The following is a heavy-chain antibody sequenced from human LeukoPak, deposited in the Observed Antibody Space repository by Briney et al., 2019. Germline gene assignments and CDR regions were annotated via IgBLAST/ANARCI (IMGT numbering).Heavy chain of an antibody. D-gene: IGHD2/OR15-2a*01. V-gene: IGHV3-64*01. J-gene: IGHJ4*02. CDR3: ARGYVLLDY. Sequence: PGGSLRLSCAASGFTFSTYAMHWVRQAPGKGLEYVSAIITNGGSTYYANSVKGRFTISRDNSKNTLYLQMGSLRAEDMAVYYCARGYVLLDYWGQGTLVTVSS. CDR1: GFTFSTYA. CDR2: IITNGGST.